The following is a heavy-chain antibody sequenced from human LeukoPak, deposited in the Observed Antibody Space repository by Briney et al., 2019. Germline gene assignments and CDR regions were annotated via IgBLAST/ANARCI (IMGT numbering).Heavy chain of an antibody. CDR3: ARFIAAATYYFDN. D-gene: IGHD6-13*01. CDR1: GGSISSSSYY. Sequence: SETLSLTCTVSGGSISSSSYYWGWIRQPPGKGLAWIGSIYYSVSTYYNPSLKSRVTISVDTSKNQFSLKLSSVTAADTAVYYCARFIAAATYYFDNWGQGTLVTVSS. CDR2: IYYSVST. J-gene: IGHJ4*02. V-gene: IGHV4-39*01.